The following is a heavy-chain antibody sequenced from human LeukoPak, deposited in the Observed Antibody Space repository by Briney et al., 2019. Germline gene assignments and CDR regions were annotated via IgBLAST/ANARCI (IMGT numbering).Heavy chain of an antibody. D-gene: IGHD3-9*01. V-gene: IGHV3-23*01. J-gene: IGHJ4*02. CDR2: ISGSGSST. CDR3: AKDRYYDILTGLGEFDY. Sequence: PGGSLRLSCAASGFTFSSYAMSWVRQAPGKGLEWVSPISGSGSSTYYADSVKGRFTISRDNSKNKLYLQMNSLRAEDTAVYYCAKDRYYDILTGLGEFDYWGQGTLVTVSS. CDR1: GFTFSSYA.